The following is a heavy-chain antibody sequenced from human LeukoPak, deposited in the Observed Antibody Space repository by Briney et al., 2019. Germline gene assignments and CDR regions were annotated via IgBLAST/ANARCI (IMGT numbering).Heavy chain of an antibody. CDR3: ARGSEITMVRGVLDY. V-gene: IGHV3-30-3*01. J-gene: IGHJ4*02. Sequence: PGGSLRLSCAASGFTFSSYAMSWIRQAPGKGLEWVAVISYDGSNKYYADSVKGRFTISRDNSKNTLYLQMNSLRAEDTAVYYCARGSEITMVRGVLDYWGQGTLVTVSS. D-gene: IGHD3-10*01. CDR1: GFTFSSYA. CDR2: ISYDGSNK.